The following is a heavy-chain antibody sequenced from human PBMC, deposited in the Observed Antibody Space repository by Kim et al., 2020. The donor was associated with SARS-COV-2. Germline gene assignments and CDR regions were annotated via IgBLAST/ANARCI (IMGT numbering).Heavy chain of an antibody. CDR3: ARGPAGDDYIWGSYEDGM. V-gene: IGHV4-34*01. J-gene: IGHJ6*01. Sequence: SEILSLTCAVYGGSFSGYYWSWIRQPPGKGLEWIGEINHSGSTNYNPSLKSRVTISVDTSKNQFSLKLSSVTAADTAVYYCARGPAGDDYIWGSYEDGM. D-gene: IGHD3-16*01. CDR2: INHSGST. CDR1: GGSFSGYY.